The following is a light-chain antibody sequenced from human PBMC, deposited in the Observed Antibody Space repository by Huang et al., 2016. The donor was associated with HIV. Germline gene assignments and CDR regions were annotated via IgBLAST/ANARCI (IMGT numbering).Light chain of an antibody. V-gene: IGKV3-15*01. CDR3: QQYNDWPPLT. J-gene: IGKJ4*01. Sequence: EIEMTQSPAILSVSPGERATLSCRASQSVNSDVAWYLQKPGTAPRLLIYGASTRAIGIPAKFNGTGSGTEFSLSISNLQSDDFGVYYCQQYNDWPPLTFGGGTKVEI. CDR1: QSVNSD. CDR2: GAS.